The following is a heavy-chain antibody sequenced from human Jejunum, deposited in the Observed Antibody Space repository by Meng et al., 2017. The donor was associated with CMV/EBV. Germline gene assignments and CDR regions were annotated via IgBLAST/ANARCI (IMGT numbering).Heavy chain of an antibody. Sequence: CTTSGFTFSDYYMSWIRQAPGKGLEWLSYITGHGNNIQYADSVKGRFTISRDNANNALYLQMNTLRAEDTAIYYCAPTIRGAGLIIYWGQGTLVTVSS. CDR1: GFTFSDYY. D-gene: IGHD3-10*01. CDR3: APTIRGAGLIIY. V-gene: IGHV3-11*01. J-gene: IGHJ4*02. CDR2: ITGHGNNI.